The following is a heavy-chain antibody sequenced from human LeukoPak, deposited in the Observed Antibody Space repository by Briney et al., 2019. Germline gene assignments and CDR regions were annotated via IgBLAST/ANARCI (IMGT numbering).Heavy chain of an antibody. J-gene: IGHJ3*02. V-gene: IGHV4-4*02. D-gene: IGHD6-13*01. CDR3: ARAGVAAAGTGNDAFDI. CDR1: GGSISSSNW. Sequence: SETLSLTCAVSGGSISSSNWWSWVRQPPGKGLERIGEIYHSGSTNYNPSLKSRVTISVDKSKNQFSLKLSSVTAADTAVYYCARAGVAAAGTGNDAFDIWGQGTMVTVSS. CDR2: IYHSGST.